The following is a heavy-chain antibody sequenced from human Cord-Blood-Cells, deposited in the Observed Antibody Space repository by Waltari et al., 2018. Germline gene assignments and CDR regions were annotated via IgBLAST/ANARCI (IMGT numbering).Heavy chain of an antibody. Sequence: QVQLVESGGGVVQPGRSLRLSCAASGFTFSSYGMHWVRQAPGKGLEWVAVIWYDGSNKYYADSVKGRFTISRDNSKNTLYLQMNSLRAEDTAVYYCARVSATDYYYGMDVWGQGTTVTVSS. CDR3: ARVSATDYYYGMDV. J-gene: IGHJ6*02. D-gene: IGHD6-25*01. CDR2: IWYDGSNK. CDR1: GFTFSSYG. V-gene: IGHV3-33*01.